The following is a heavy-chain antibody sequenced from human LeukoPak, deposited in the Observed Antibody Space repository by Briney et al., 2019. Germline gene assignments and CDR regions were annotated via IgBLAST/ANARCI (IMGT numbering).Heavy chain of an antibody. CDR3: ARVPARGIAARPRGMDV. D-gene: IGHD6-6*01. J-gene: IGHJ6*02. CDR1: GGSISSYY. V-gene: IGHV4-59*01. CDR2: IYYSGST. Sequence: SETLSLTCTVSGGSISSYYWSWIRQPPGKGLEWIGYIYYSGSTNCNPSLKSRVTISVDTSKNQFSLKLSSVTAADTAVYYCARVPARGIAARPRGMDVWGQGTTVTVSS.